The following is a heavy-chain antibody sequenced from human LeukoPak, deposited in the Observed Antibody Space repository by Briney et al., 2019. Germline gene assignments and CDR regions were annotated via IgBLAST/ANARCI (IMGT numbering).Heavy chain of an antibody. CDR1: GFTFSNYN. V-gene: IGHV3-21*01. J-gene: IGHJ4*02. CDR3: ARGISSSGWLVDY. CDR2: ISGSSVYI. D-gene: IGHD6-19*01. Sequence: GGSLRLSCAASGFTFSNYNMNWVRQAPGKGLEWVSPISGSSVYIFYADSVKGRFTISRDNAKKSLYLQMNSLRAEDTAVYYCARGISSSGWLVDYWGLGTLVTVSS.